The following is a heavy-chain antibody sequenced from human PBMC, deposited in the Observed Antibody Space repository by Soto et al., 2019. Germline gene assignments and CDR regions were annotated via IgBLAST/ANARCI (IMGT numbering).Heavy chain of an antibody. CDR3: ARSLMVRGVIRYYGMDV. CDR2: ISAYNGNT. J-gene: IGHJ6*02. V-gene: IGHV1-18*01. D-gene: IGHD3-10*01. CDR1: GYTFTSYG. Sequence: GASVKVSCKASGYTFTSYGISWVRQAPGQGLEWMGWISAYNGNTNYAQKLQGRVTMTTDTSTSPAYMELRSLRSDDTAVYSCARSLMVRGVIRYYGMDVWGQGTTVTVSS.